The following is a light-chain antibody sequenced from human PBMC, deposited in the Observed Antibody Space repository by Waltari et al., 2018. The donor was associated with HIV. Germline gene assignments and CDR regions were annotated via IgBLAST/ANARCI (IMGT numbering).Light chain of an antibody. CDR2: DVS. CDR3: SSYTSSSTYVV. Sequence: QSALTQPASVSGSPGQSIPISCTGTSSDVGGYNYVPWYQQHPGKAPKLKIYDVSNRPSGVSNRFSGSKSGNTASLTISGLQAEDEADYYCSSYTSSSTYVVFGGGTKLTVL. CDR1: SSDVGGYNY. J-gene: IGLJ2*01. V-gene: IGLV2-14*03.